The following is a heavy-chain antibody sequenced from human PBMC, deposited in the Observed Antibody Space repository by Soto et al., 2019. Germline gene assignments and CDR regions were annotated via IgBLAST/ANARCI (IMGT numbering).Heavy chain of an antibody. CDR2: IKTKGEGGTM. Sequence: EVQLVESGGGFVEPGGSLRLSCVGSGLTLSHAWMTWVRQAPGKGLEWVGRIKTKGEGGTMDYAAPVKGRFSVSRDDSETTLYRHWRSLTSEDTAMYYCAENFPGVRPNWGFAYWGKGTRSPSPQ. D-gene: IGHD7-27*01. CDR3: AENFPGVRPNWGFAY. J-gene: IGHJ4*02. CDR1: GLTLSHAW. V-gene: IGHV3-15*07.